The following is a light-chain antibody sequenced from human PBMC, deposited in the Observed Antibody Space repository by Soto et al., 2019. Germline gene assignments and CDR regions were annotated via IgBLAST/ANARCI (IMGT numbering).Light chain of an antibody. CDR2: EVR. CDR1: SSDVGGHNY. CDR3: SSYAGYDNLGDV. Sequence: QSALSQPPSASGSLGQTVIISCTGTSSDVGGHNYVSWFQQHPGKAPKLVIYEVRKRPSGVPDRFSGFKSGNTASLTVSGLQTEDEADYSCSSYAGYDNLGDVFGTGTKLTVL. J-gene: IGLJ1*01. V-gene: IGLV2-8*01.